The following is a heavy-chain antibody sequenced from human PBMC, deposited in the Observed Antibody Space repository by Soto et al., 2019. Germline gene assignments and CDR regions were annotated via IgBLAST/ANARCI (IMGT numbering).Heavy chain of an antibody. D-gene: IGHD6-25*01. CDR1: SGSISTGNW. Sequence: QVELQESGPRLVKSSGTLSLTCEVSSGSISTGNWWSWVRQPPGKGLEWIGEIHYTGATNYNPSLKSRVTMTIDKSKDQFSLILTSATAAGTAVYYCARVFSSGSGWMYYFDFWGQGILVSVSS. CDR3: ARVFSSGSGWMYYFDF. V-gene: IGHV4-4*02. CDR2: IHYTGAT. J-gene: IGHJ4*02.